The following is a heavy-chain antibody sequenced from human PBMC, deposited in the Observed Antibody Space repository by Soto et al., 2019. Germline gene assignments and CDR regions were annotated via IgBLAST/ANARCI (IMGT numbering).Heavy chain of an antibody. J-gene: IGHJ3*02. CDR1: GGSISSGGYY. V-gene: IGHV4-31*03. CDR3: ARGATYYYGSGSYSADAFDI. Sequence: SETLSLTCTVSGGSISSGGYYWSWIRQHPGKGLEWIGYIYYSGSTYYNPSLKGRVTISLDTSKNQFSLRLSSVTAADTAVYYCARGATYYYGSGSYSADAFDIWGQGTMVTVSS. D-gene: IGHD3-10*01. CDR2: IYYSGST.